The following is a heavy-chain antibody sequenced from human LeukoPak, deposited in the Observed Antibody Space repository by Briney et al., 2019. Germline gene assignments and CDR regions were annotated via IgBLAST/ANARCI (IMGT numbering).Heavy chain of an antibody. CDR2: IYYSGST. CDR1: GGSISSYY. V-gene: IGHV4-59*01. J-gene: IGHJ4*02. D-gene: IGHD4-11*01. Sequence: SESLSLTCTVSGGSISSYYWSWIRQPPGKGLEWIGYIYYSGSTNCNPSLKSRVTISVDTSKNQFSLKLSSVTAADTAVYYCVRGSVTTGLDWGQGTLVTVSS. CDR3: VRGSVTTGLD.